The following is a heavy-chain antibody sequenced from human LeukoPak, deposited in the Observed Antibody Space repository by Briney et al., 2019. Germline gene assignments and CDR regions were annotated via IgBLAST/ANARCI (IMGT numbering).Heavy chain of an antibody. J-gene: IGHJ6*03. CDR3: ARGDWSGYYIRYYYYMDV. CDR1: GGSFSGYY. Sequence: SETLSLICAVYGGSFSGYYWSWIRQPPGKGLEWIGSIYYSGSTYYNPSLKSRVTISVDTSKNQFSLKLSSVTAADTAVYYCARGDWSGYYIRYYYYMDVWGKGTTVTVSS. D-gene: IGHD3-3*01. V-gene: IGHV4-34*01. CDR2: IYYSGST.